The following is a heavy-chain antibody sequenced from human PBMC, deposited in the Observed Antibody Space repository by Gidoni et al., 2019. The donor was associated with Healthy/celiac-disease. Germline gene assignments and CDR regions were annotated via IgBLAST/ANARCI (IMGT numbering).Heavy chain of an antibody. CDR3: ARDGVVPAAISSYYYGMDV. D-gene: IGHD2-2*01. Sequence: EVQLVESGGGLVKPGGSLRLSCAASGFTFSRYSMNWVRQAPGKGLEWVSSISSSSSYIYYADSVKGRFTISRDNAKNSLYLQMNSLRAEDTAVYYCARDGVVPAAISSYYYGMDVWGQGTTVTVSS. V-gene: IGHV3-21*01. J-gene: IGHJ6*02. CDR2: ISSSSSYI. CDR1: GFTFSRYS.